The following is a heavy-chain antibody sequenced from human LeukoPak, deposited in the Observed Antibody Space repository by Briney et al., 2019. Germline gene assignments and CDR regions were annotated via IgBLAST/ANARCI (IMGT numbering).Heavy chain of an antibody. CDR2: ISYDGSNK. CDR1: GFTFSSYA. Sequence: PGGSLRLSCAASGFTFSSYAMHWVRQAPGKGLEWVAVISYDGSNKYYADSVEGRFTISRDNSKNTLYLQMNSLRADDTAVYYCARGGYSYGRVFDYWGQGTLVTVSS. CDR3: ARGGYSYGRVFDY. J-gene: IGHJ4*02. V-gene: IGHV3-30-3*01. D-gene: IGHD5-18*01.